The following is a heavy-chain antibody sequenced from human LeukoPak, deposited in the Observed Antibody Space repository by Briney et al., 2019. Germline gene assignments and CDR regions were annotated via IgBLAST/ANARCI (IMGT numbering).Heavy chain of an antibody. J-gene: IGHJ3*02. V-gene: IGHV1-8*02. CDR2: MNPNSGNT. D-gene: IGHD6-13*01. CDR3: ARGKPIAAAGTRWFGFDI. CDR1: GYTFTGYY. Sequence: ASVKVSCKASGYTFTGYYMHWVRQAPGQGLEWMGWMNPNSGNTGYAQKFQGRVTMTRNTSISTAYMELSSLRSEDTAVYYCARGKPIAAAGTRWFGFDIWGQGTMVTVSS.